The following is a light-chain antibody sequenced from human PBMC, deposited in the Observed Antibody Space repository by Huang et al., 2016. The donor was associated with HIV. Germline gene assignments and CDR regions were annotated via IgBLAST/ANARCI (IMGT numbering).Light chain of an antibody. J-gene: IGKJ2*01. Sequence: EIIMTQSPATLSLSPGEGASLSCRANQSVATNLAWYLHRPGQSPRILIFGASTRASGLPGRFSGSGSGTQFTRTVSGLQSEEFAVYYCQQYHNWPYTFGQGTKLEI. CDR1: QSVATN. CDR3: QQYHNWPYT. V-gene: IGKV3-15*01. CDR2: GAS.